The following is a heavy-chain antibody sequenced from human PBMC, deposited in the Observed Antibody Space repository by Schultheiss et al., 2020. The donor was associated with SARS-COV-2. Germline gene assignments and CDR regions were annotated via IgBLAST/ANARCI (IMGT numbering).Heavy chain of an antibody. Sequence: LKISCTSSGFTFGDYAMSWVRQAPGKGLEWVGFIRGKALGGTTEYAASVKGRFTISRDDSKSIAYLQMNSLKTEDTAVYYCGWELTLGGYWGQGTLVTVSS. CDR1: GFTFGDYA. CDR3: GWELTLGGY. J-gene: IGHJ4*02. CDR2: IRGKALGGTT. D-gene: IGHD1-26*01. V-gene: IGHV3-49*04.